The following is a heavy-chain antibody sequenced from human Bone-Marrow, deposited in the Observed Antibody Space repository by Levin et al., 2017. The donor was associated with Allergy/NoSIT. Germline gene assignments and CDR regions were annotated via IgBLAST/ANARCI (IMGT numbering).Heavy chain of an antibody. CDR1: GYSFTTYW. CDR3: ARIREATVTTTLDY. D-gene: IGHD4-17*01. J-gene: IGHJ4*02. V-gene: IGHV5-51*01. Sequence: HGESLKISCKGSGYSFTTYWIAWVRQMPGKGLDWMGIIYPRDSDTRYSPSFQGQVTISADKSISTAYVQWSSLRASAAAIYYCARIREATVTTTLDYWGQGTLVTVSS. CDR2: IYPRDSDT.